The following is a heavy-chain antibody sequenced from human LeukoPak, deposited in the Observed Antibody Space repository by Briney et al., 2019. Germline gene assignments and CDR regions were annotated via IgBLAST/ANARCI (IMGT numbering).Heavy chain of an antibody. CDR2: IYPGDSDA. J-gene: IGHJ4*02. Sequence: GESLKISCQGSGYMFNKLLISWVRQKPGKGLGFMGIIYPGDSDARYSPSFQGQVTMSADTSRNTAYLHWTRLEASETAIYYCAGHLGDFGEFKLARLWGPGTLVTVSS. V-gene: IGHV5-51*01. CDR1: GYMFNKLL. CDR3: AGHLGDFGEFKLARL. D-gene: IGHD4-17*01.